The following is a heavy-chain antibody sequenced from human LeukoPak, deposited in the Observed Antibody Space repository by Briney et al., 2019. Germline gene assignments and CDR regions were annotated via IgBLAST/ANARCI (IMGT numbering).Heavy chain of an antibody. CDR3: ARANGGGLDY. CDR2: IHPTDGST. Sequence: ASVKVSCKTSGYTFSTYYMHWVRQAPGQGLEWLGIIHPTDGSTSYTQNIQGRVTMTRDTATGTVYLELSSLRSEDTAVYWCARANGGGLDYWGQGTLITVSS. CDR1: GYTFSTYY. D-gene: IGHD3-10*01. V-gene: IGHV1-46*01. J-gene: IGHJ4*02.